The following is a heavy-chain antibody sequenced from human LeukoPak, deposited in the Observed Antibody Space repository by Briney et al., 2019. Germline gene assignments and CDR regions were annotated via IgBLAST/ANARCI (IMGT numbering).Heavy chain of an antibody. CDR1: GYSISSGYY. D-gene: IGHD2-2*01. V-gene: IGHV4-38-2*01. CDR3: ARGRGPAACGY. J-gene: IGHJ4*02. Sequence: LETLSLTCAVSGYSISSGYYWGWIRQPPGKGLEWIGSIYHSGSTYYNPSLKSRVTISVDTSKNQFSLKLGSVTAADTAVYYCARGRGPAACGYWGQGTLVTVSS. CDR2: IYHSGST.